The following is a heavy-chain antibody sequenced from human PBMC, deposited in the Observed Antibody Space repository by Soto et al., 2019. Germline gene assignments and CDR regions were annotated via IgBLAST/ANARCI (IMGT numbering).Heavy chain of an antibody. CDR2: ISYDGSNK. CDR1: GFTFSSYA. V-gene: IGHV3-30-3*01. CDR3: ARAVFRYFDWLPAYGMDV. J-gene: IGHJ6*02. Sequence: GGSLRLSCAASGFTFSSYAMHWVRQAPGKGLEWVAVISYDGSNKYYADSVKGRFTISRDNSKNTLYLQRNSLRAEDTAVYYCARAVFRYFDWLPAYGMDVWGQGTTVTVSS. D-gene: IGHD3-9*01.